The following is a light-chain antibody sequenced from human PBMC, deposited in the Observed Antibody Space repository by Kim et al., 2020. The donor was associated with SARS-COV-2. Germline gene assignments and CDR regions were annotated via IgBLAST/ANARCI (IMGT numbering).Light chain of an antibody. V-gene: IGKV3-11*01. CDR3: QQRSNWPPT. Sequence: LPPGESTTPSRRASQSVSSYLAWYQQKPGQAPRLLIYEASNRATGIPARFSGSGSGTDFTLTISSLEPEDFAVYYCQQRSNWPPTFGGGTKVDIK. CDR1: QSVSSY. CDR2: EAS. J-gene: IGKJ4*01.